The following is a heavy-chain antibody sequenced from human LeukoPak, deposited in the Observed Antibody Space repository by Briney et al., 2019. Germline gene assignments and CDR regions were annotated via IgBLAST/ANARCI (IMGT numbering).Heavy chain of an antibody. Sequence: GGSLRLSCAASGFTFSSYGMHWVRQAPGKGLEWVAVISYDGSNKYYADSAKGRFTISRDNSKNTLYLQMNSLRAEDTAVYYCARSMHDFQGGNWFDPWGQGTLVTVSS. D-gene: IGHD3-3*01. V-gene: IGHV3-30*03. CDR3: ARSMHDFQGGNWFDP. CDR2: ISYDGSNK. CDR1: GFTFSSYG. J-gene: IGHJ5*02.